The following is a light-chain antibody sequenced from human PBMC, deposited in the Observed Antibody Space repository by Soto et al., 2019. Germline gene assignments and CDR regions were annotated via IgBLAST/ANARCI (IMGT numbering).Light chain of an antibody. V-gene: IGLV8-61*01. CDR1: SGSVSTGHF. Sequence: QAVVTQDPSFSVSPGGTVTLTCGLSSGSVSTGHFPSWYQQTPGQAPRTLIYGTNSRSSGVPDRFSGSILGTKAALTITGAQADDESDYYCVLYMGGGTYVFGAGTKLTVL. J-gene: IGLJ1*01. CDR3: VLYMGGGTYV. CDR2: GTN.